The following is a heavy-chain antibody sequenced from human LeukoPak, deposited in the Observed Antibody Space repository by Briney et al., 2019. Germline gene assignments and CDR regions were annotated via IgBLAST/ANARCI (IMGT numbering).Heavy chain of an antibody. J-gene: IGHJ4*02. CDR2: ISAYNGNT. CDR1: GYTFTSYG. CDR3: ARGIGKVNLEYSSGWYGRIVGLDY. D-gene: IGHD6-19*01. V-gene: IGHV1-18*01. Sequence: ASVKVSCKASGYTFTSYGISWVRQAPGQGLEWMGWISAYNGNTNYAQKLQGRVTMTTDTSTSTAYMELRSLRSDVTAVYYCARGIGKVNLEYSSGWYGRIVGLDYWGQGTLVTVSS.